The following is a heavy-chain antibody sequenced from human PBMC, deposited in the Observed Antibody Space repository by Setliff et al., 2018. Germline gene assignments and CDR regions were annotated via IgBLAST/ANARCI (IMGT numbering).Heavy chain of an antibody. CDR2: VFSGDSDT. CDR1: GYRFTTYW. J-gene: IGHJ3*02. V-gene: IGHV5-51*01. D-gene: IGHD6-25*01. Sequence: HGESLKISCKGSGYRFTTYWIGWARQMPGKGLEWMGTVFSGDSDTRYSPSFQGQVTMSADKSINTAYLQWSSLKASDTAMYYCARLGAPASHDAFDIWGQGTMVTVSS. CDR3: ARLGAPASHDAFDI.